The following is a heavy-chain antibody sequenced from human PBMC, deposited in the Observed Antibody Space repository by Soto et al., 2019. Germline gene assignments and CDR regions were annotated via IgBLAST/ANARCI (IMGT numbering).Heavy chain of an antibody. J-gene: IGHJ4*02. Sequence: QVQLVQSGAEVKKPGGSVKVACKASGYTFTSYGISWVGQAPGQGLEWMGWISAYNGNTNYAQKLQGRVTMTTDTSTSTAYMELRSLRSDDTAVYYCARERYCSGGSGSHFDCWGKGTLVTVSS. D-gene: IGHD2-15*01. CDR1: GYTFTSYG. V-gene: IGHV1-18*01. CDR2: ISAYNGNT. CDR3: ARERYCSGGSGSHFDC.